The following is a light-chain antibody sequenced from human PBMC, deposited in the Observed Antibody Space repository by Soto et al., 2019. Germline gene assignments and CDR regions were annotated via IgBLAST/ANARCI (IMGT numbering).Light chain of an antibody. CDR3: QQSNNWPLT. CDR1: QSVITN. V-gene: IGKV3-15*01. J-gene: IGKJ4*01. CDR2: QAS. Sequence: EIVMTQSPATLSVSPGERATLSCRASQSVITNLAWSQQKPGQVPRLLIYQASIRATGIPARFSGSGSGTEFTITSSSLPPEDFAVYYCQQSNNWPLTFGGGTKVEIK.